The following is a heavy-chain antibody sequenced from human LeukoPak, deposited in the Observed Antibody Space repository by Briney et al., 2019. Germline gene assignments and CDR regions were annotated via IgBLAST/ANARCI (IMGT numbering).Heavy chain of an antibody. Sequence: SETLSLTCTVSGGSISSYYWSWIRQRAGEGLEWVGRIYTCGSTNSNPSLKSRVTMSVATSKNQSSLKLSSVTAADTAVYYCARDLGITIFGVVIKDAFDIWGQGTMVTVSS. J-gene: IGHJ3*02. D-gene: IGHD3-3*01. CDR2: IYTCGST. V-gene: IGHV4-4*07. CDR3: ARDLGITIFGVVIKDAFDI. CDR1: GGSISSYY.